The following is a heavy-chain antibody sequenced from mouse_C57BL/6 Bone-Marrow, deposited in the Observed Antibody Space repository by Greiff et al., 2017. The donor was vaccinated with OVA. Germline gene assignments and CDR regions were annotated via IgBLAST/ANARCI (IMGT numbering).Heavy chain of an antibody. J-gene: IGHJ2*01. D-gene: IGHD2-2*01. CDR1: GYTFTSYW. CDR2: IDPSDSYT. CDR3: ARWDYGYWEGF. Sequence: QVQLQQPGAELVKPGASVKLSCKASGYTFTSYWMQWVKQRPGQGLEWIGEIDPSDSYTNYNQKFKGKATLTVDKSSSTAYMELSGLTAEDSAVYYCARWDYGYWEGFCGQGTTHTVSS. V-gene: IGHV1-50*01.